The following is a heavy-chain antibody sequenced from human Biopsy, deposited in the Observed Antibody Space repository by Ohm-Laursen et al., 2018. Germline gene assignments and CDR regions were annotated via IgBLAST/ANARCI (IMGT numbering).Heavy chain of an antibody. D-gene: IGHD3-22*01. V-gene: IGHV4-31*01. CDR2: IFNSANT. CDR1: GGSISSGGSY. Sequence: SETLSLTCTVSGGSISSGGSYWSWIRQRPGKGLEWIGYIFNSANTYYNPSLKNLITISGDTSKNQFSLKLNSVTAADTAMYYCERGDYFDSNGYFWFDPWGQGTLVTVSS. J-gene: IGHJ5*02. CDR3: ERGDYFDSNGYFWFDP.